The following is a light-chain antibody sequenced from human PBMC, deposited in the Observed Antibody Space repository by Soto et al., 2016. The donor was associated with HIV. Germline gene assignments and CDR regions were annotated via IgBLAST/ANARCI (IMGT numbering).Light chain of an antibody. CDR1: TLGNKY. J-gene: IGLJ2*01. CDR2: QDS. Sequence: SFDLTQPPSVSVSPGQTASITCSGDTLGNKYVSWYQQKTGQSPVLVLYQDSRRPSGMSERLSGSNSGNTATLTISGTQPLDEADYYCQAYDSSAVVFGGGTKLTVL. CDR3: QAYDSSAVV. V-gene: IGLV3-1*01.